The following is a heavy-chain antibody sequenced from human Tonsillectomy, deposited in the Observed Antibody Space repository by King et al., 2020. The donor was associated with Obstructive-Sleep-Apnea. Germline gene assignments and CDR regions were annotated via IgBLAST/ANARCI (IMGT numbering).Heavy chain of an antibody. CDR3: VRDGDSNGWLWWYFDL. D-gene: IGHD6-19*01. CDR2: ISSSSSTI. CDR1: GFTFNTYS. Sequence: VQLVESGGGLVQPGGSLRLSCATSGFTFNTYSMNWVRQAPGKGLQWVSYISSSSSTIYYADSVKGGFTISRDNAKNSLYLHMNSLRAEDTAVYYCVRDGDSNGWLWWYFDLWGRGTLVTVSS. V-gene: IGHV3-48*04. J-gene: IGHJ2*01.